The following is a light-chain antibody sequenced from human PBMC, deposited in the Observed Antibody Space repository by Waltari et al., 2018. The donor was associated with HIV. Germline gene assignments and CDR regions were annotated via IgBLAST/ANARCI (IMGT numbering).Light chain of an antibody. CDR1: SSDIGGYNH. J-gene: IGLJ3*02. CDR2: EVT. Sequence: QSALTQPPSASGSPGQSVAISCTGTSSDIGGYNHVSWYQQHPGKAPKLMIFEVTKRPSGVPDRFSGSKAGNTASLTVSGLQAEDEADYYCASYGGTNDLVFGGGTKLTVL. V-gene: IGLV2-8*01. CDR3: ASYGGTNDLV.